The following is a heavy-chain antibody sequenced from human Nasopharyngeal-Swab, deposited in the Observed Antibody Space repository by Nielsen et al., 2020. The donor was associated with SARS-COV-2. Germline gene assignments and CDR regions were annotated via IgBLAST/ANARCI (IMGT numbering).Heavy chain of an antibody. Sequence: GGSLRLSCAASGFTFENYAMHWVRQPPGKGLEWVSGITWNSGNKGYAESVQGRFTISRDNSKNTVYLQMNGLRVEDTAVYYCAKYGAFGVRSYYGLDVWGQGTTVTVSS. CDR1: GFTFENYA. J-gene: IGHJ6*02. CDR2: ITWNSGNK. V-gene: IGHV3-9*01. D-gene: IGHD4-17*01. CDR3: AKYGAFGVRSYYGLDV.